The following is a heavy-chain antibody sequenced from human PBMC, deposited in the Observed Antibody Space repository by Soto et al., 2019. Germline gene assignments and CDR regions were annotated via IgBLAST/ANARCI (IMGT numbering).Heavy chain of an antibody. Sequence: GGSLRLSCTASGFTFGDYAMSWFRQAPGKGLEWVGFIRSKAYGGTTEYAASVKGRFTISRDDSKSIAYLQMNSLKTEDTAVYYCSSYHRRRGFDPWGQGTLVTVSS. CDR2: IRSKAYGGTT. J-gene: IGHJ5*02. CDR3: SSYHRRRGFDP. D-gene: IGHD2-2*01. CDR1: GFTFGDYA. V-gene: IGHV3-49*03.